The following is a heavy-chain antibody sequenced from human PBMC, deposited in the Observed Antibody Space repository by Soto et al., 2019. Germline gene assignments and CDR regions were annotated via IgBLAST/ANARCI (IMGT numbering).Heavy chain of an antibody. D-gene: IGHD2-15*01. CDR1: GYTFTSYY. CDR2: INPSGGST. CDR3: ARGGTIVVVVAATKGAFAI. Sequence: ASVKVSCKASGYTFTSYYMHWVRQAPGQGLEWMGIINPSGGSTSYAQKFQGRVTMTRDTSKNQFSLKLSSVTAADTAVYYCARGGTIVVVVAATKGAFAIWGQGTMVTVSS. J-gene: IGHJ3*02. V-gene: IGHV1-46*01.